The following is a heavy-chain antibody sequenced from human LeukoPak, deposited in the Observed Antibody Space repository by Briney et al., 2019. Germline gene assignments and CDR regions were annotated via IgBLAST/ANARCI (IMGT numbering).Heavy chain of an antibody. J-gene: IGHJ5*02. CDR3: AREKYSYGRNWFDP. CDR2: IYYSGST. CDR1: GGSISSYY. V-gene: IGHV4-59*01. D-gene: IGHD5-18*01. Sequence: PSETLSLTCTVSGGSISSYYWSWIRQPPGKGLEWIGYIYYSGSTNYNPSLKSRVTISVDTSKNQFSLKLSSVTAADTAVYYCAREKYSYGRNWFDPWGQGTLVTVSS.